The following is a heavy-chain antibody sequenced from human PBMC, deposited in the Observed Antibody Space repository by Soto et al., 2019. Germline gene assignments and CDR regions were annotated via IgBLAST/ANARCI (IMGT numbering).Heavy chain of an antibody. V-gene: IGHV3-30-3*01. CDR2: ISYDGSNK. Sequence: VGSLRLSCAASGFTFSSYAMHWVRQAPGKGLEWVAVISYDGSNKYYADSVKGRFTISRDNSKNTLYPQMNSLRAEDTAVYYCARDLSITMIVVVAGPWFDPWGQGTLVTVSS. J-gene: IGHJ5*02. CDR3: ARDLSITMIVVVAGPWFDP. D-gene: IGHD3-22*01. CDR1: GFTFSSYA.